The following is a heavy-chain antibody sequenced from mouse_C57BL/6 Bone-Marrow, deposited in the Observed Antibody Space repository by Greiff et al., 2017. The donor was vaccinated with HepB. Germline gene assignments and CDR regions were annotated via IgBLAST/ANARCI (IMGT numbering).Heavy chain of an antibody. Sequence: QVQLQQPGAELVKPGASVKLSCKASGYTFTSYWMHWVKQRPGRGLEWIGRIDPNSGGTKYNEKFKSKATLTVDKPSSTAYMQRSSLTSEDSAVYYCASRGFGQTPYAMDYWGQGTSVTVSS. V-gene: IGHV1-72*01. D-gene: IGHD3-1*01. CDR3: ASRGFGQTPYAMDY. CDR1: GYTFTSYW. CDR2: IDPNSGGT. J-gene: IGHJ4*01.